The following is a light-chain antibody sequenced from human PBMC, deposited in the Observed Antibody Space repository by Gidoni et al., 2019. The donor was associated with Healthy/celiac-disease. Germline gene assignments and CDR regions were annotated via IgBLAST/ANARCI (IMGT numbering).Light chain of an antibody. J-gene: IGKJ2*01. CDR3: QQYNSYSYT. CDR1: QSISSW. Sequence: DIQMTPPPSTLSASVGDRVTITCRASQSISSWLAWYQQKPGKAPKLLIYKASSLESGVPSRFSGSGSGTEFTLTISSLQPDDFATYYCQQYNSYSYTFGHGTKLEIK. CDR2: KAS. V-gene: IGKV1-5*03.